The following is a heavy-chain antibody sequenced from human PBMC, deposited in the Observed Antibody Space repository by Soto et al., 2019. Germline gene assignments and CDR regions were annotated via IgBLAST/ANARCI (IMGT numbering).Heavy chain of an antibody. Sequence: QVHLVQSGAEVKKPGASVKVSCKASGYTFSNYGISWVRQAPGQGPEWMGWISGYNGNTNYAQSLQGRVTMTTDTSTSTAYMELRSLRSDDTAIYYCARGGSSWSAEYCQHWGQGTLVIVSS. CDR2: ISGYNGNT. J-gene: IGHJ1*01. V-gene: IGHV1-18*01. D-gene: IGHD6-13*01. CDR1: GYTFSNYG. CDR3: ARGGSSWSAEYCQH.